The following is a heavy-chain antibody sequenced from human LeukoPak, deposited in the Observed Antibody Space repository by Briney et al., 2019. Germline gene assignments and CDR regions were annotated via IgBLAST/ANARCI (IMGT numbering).Heavy chain of an antibody. CDR1: GFTFSSYA. J-gene: IGHJ4*02. Sequence: GRSLRLSCAASGFTFSSYAMHWVRQAPGKGLEWVAVISYDGSNKYYADSVKGRFTISRDNSKSTLYLQMNSLRAEDTAVYYCARDLGSGSPLDYWGQGTLVTVSS. V-gene: IGHV3-30-3*01. CDR3: ARDLGSGSPLDY. D-gene: IGHD3-10*01. CDR2: ISYDGSNK.